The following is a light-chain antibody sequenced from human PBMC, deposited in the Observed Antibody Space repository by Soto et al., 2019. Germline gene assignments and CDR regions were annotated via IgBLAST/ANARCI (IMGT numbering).Light chain of an antibody. V-gene: IGKV3-15*01. Sequence: IVMTQSPATLSVSPGGRATLSCRASQSISGALAWYQQKPGQAPRLLIDGASTRATSFPTRFSGSGSGTEFTLTNTSLQSGDFAVYKCQQYNNWPWTFGQVTEVDIK. J-gene: IGKJ1*01. CDR2: GAS. CDR1: QSISGA. CDR3: QQYNNWPWT.